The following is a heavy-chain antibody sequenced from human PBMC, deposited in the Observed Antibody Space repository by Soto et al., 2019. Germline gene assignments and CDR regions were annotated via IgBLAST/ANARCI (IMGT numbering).Heavy chain of an antibody. D-gene: IGHD6-19*01. CDR1: GFTFSSYG. CDR2: IWYDGSNK. CDR3: ARDREIAVAGNNYYYGMDV. J-gene: IGHJ6*02. Sequence: QVQLVESGGGVVQPGRSLRLSCAASGFTFSSYGMHWVRQAPGKGPEWVAVIWYDGSNKYYADSVKGRFTISRDNSKNTLYLQMNSLRAEDTAVYYCARDREIAVAGNNYYYGMDVWGQGTTVTVSS. V-gene: IGHV3-33*01.